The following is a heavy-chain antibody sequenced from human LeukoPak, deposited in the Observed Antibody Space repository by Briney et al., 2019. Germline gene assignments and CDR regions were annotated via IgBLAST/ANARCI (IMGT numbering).Heavy chain of an antibody. CDR1: GGSFNGYY. CDR3: ARRAWSLPFDY. D-gene: IGHD2-8*02. Sequence: PSETLSLTCAVYGGSFNGYYWSWIRQPPGKGLEWIGEINHSGSTNYNPSLKSRVTISVDTSKNQFSLKLSSVTAADTAVYYCARRAWSLPFDYWGQGTLVTVSS. CDR2: INHSGST. J-gene: IGHJ4*02. V-gene: IGHV4-34*01.